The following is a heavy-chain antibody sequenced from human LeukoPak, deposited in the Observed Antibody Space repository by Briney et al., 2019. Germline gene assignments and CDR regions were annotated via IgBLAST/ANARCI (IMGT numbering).Heavy chain of an antibody. Sequence: PGGSLRLSCVASGFTFSSHWMRWVRQAPGKGLEWVANIKEDGGEKYYMDSVKGRFTISRDNAKNSLYLQMNSLRAEDTAVYYCARDGLPAAGDYWGQGTLVTVSS. CDR3: ARDGLPAAGDY. CDR2: IKEDGGEK. V-gene: IGHV3-7*01. J-gene: IGHJ4*02. D-gene: IGHD6-13*01. CDR1: GFTFSSHW.